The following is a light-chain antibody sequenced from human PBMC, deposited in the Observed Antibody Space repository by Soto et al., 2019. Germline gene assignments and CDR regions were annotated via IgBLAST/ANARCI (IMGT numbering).Light chain of an antibody. CDR2: EVT. CDR1: SSDVGAYNS. Sequence: QSALTQPPSAPGSPGQSVTIACTATSSDVGAYNSVSWYQHYPGKAPKLLIYEVTKRPSGVPDRFSGSKSGNTASLTVSGLQAEDEADYFCSSYAGATVLVFGGGTKLTVL. J-gene: IGLJ2*01. V-gene: IGLV2-8*01. CDR3: SSYAGATVLV.